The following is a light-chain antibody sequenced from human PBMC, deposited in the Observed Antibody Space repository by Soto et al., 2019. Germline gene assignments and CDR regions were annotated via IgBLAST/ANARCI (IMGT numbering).Light chain of an antibody. CDR1: QSIRSY. CDR2: RAS. J-gene: IGKJ1*01. Sequence: DIQMTQSPSSLSASVGDRVTITCRASQSIRSYLNWYQQKPGKAPKLLISRASSLHSGVPSRFSGSGSGTDFTLTISSLQPEDFEAYYCQHSYNAPWTFGQGTKVDIK. V-gene: IGKV1-39*01. CDR3: QHSYNAPWT.